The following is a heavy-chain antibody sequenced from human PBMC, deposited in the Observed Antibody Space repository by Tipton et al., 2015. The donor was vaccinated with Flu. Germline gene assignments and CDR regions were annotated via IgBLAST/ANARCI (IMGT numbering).Heavy chain of an antibody. D-gene: IGHD3-16*01. J-gene: IGHJ4*02. CDR2: VNQGGSGE. Sequence: SLRLSCAASGFSFSSSWMTWVRQAPGKGLEWVANVNQGGSGEYYVDSVKGRFTVSRDNTKNSLYLQLNSLRAEDTAVYFCARDRGPNTFDYWGQGTLVIVSS. CDR1: GFSFSSSW. V-gene: IGHV3-7*01. CDR3: ARDRGPNTFDY.